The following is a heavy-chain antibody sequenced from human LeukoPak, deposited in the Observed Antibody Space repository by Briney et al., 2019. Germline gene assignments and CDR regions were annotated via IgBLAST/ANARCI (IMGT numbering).Heavy chain of an antibody. CDR3: ARDGYGTGSHDY. D-gene: IGHD3-10*01. J-gene: IGHJ4*02. CDR1: GFTFNSYW. CDR2: IKEDGSHQ. Sequence: GGSLRLSCAASGFTFNSYWLSWVRQAPGKGLEWVANIKEDGSHQHYVDSVKGRFTISRDNAKNSLYVQMNSLRAEDTAVYYSARDGYGTGSHDYWGQGTLVTVSS. V-gene: IGHV3-7*04.